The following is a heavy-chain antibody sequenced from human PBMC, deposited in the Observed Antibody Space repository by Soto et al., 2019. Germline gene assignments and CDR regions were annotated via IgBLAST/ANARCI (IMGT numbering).Heavy chain of an antibody. V-gene: IGHV6-1*01. J-gene: IGHJ4*02. Sequence: LTCAISGDSVSSTSAAWSWIRQSPSRGLEWLGRTYYRSKWYSDYAVSVKSRITINPDTSKNQFSLQLNSVTPEDTAVYYCARGSYYSGWVWGQGTLVTVSS. CDR3: ARGSYYSGWV. CDR1: GDSVSSTSAA. CDR2: TYYRSKWYS. D-gene: IGHD6-19*01.